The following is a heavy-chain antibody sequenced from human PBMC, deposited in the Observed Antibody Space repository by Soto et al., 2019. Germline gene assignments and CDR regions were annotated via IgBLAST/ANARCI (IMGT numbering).Heavy chain of an antibody. CDR1: GGTFSSYA. CDR3: ARVGYDSSGYYPRNFYYFDY. J-gene: IGHJ4*02. Sequence: QVQLVQSGAEVKKPGSSVKVSCKASGGTFSSYAISWVRQAPGQGLEWMGGIIPIFGTANYAQKFQGRVTITADESTSTAYMELSSLRSEDTAVYYCARVGYDSSGYYPRNFYYFDYWGQGTLVTVSS. V-gene: IGHV1-69*01. CDR2: IIPIFGTA. D-gene: IGHD3-22*01.